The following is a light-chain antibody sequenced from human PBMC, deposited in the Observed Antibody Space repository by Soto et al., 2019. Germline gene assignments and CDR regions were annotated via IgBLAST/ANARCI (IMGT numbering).Light chain of an antibody. CDR2: YAS. V-gene: IGKV3-15*01. J-gene: IGKJ5*01. CDR3: QQYNDWPPIT. CDR1: QSVSNN. Sequence: EIMMTQSPATLSVSPGESATLSCRASQSVSNNLAWYQHKPGQAPRLLIYYASTRATGIPARFSGSGSGTDFTLTLSSLQSEDFALYYCQQYNDWPPITFGQGTRLEIK.